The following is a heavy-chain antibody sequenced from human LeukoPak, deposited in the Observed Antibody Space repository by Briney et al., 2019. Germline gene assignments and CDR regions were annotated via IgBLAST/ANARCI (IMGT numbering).Heavy chain of an antibody. V-gene: IGHV1-2*02. CDR2: INPNSGDT. J-gene: IGHJ4*02. Sequence: ASVKVSCKASGYTFTSYGISWVRQAPGQGLEWMGWINPNSGDTNYALKFQGRVTMTRDTSISTAYMELSRLSSDDTAVYYCARTGDFDSWGQGTLVTVSS. D-gene: IGHD7-27*01. CDR1: GYTFTSYG. CDR3: ARTGDFDS.